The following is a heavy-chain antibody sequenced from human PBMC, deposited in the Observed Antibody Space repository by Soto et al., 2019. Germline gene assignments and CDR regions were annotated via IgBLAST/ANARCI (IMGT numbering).Heavy chain of an antibody. V-gene: IGHV4-4*02. CDR2: IYHSGST. J-gene: IGHJ5*02. CDR3: ARDRHMIGPGDKTNWYDP. D-gene: IGHD3-22*01. CDR1: SGSISSSNW. Sequence: SETLSLTCAVSSGSISSSNWWSWVRQPPGKGLEWIGEIYHSGSTNYNPSLKSRVTISVDKSKNQFSLKLSSVTAADTAVYYCARDRHMIGPGDKTNWYDPWGQGTLVTVSS.